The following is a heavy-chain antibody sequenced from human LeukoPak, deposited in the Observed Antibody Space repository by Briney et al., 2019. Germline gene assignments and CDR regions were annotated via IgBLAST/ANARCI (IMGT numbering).Heavy chain of an antibody. D-gene: IGHD5-18*01. CDR1: GFTFSSYS. CDR3: ARTAVSGWDSYGYYYYYYMDV. CDR2: ISSSSSYI. V-gene: IGHV3-21*01. Sequence: PGGSLRLSCAASGFTFSSYSMNWVRQAPGKGLEWVSSISSSSSYIYYADSVKGRFTISRDNAKNSLYLQMNSLRAEDTAVYYCARTAVSGWDSYGYYYYYYMDVWGKGTTVTVSS. J-gene: IGHJ6*03.